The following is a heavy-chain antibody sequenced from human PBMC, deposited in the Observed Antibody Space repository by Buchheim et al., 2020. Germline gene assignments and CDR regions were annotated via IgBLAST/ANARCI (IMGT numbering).Heavy chain of an antibody. D-gene: IGHD3-22*01. CDR2: IWYDGSNK. J-gene: IGHJ4*02. V-gene: IGHV3-33*01. CDR1: GFTFSSYG. CDR3: ARGGIRWAYYYDSSGSAIFY. Sequence: QVQLVESGGGVVQPGRSLRLSCAASGFTFSSYGMHWVRQAPGKGLEWVAVIWYDGSNKYYADSVKGRFTISRANSKNTLSLQMNSLRAEDTAVYYCARGGIRWAYYYDSSGSAIFYWGQGTL.